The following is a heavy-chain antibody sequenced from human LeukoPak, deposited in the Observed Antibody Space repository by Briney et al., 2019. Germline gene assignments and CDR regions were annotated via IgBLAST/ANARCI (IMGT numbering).Heavy chain of an antibody. CDR2: IKKDGSEK. Sequence: GGSLRLSCAASGFTFSSHWMSWVRQAPGKGLEWVANIKKDGSEKYYVDAVKGRFTISRDNAKTSLYLQMNSLRAEDTAVYYCARDGDYYFDYWGQGTLVTVSS. CDR3: ARDGDYYFDY. V-gene: IGHV3-7*01. CDR1: GFTFSSHW. J-gene: IGHJ4*02. D-gene: IGHD3-3*01.